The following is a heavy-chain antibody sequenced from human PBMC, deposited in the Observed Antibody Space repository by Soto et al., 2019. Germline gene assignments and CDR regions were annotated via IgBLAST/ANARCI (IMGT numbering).Heavy chain of an antibody. D-gene: IGHD3-3*01. CDR1: GYSFTSYW. Sequence: GESLKISCKGSGYSFTSYWIGWVRQMPGKGLEWMGIIYPGDSDTRYSPSFQGQVTISADKSISTAYLQWSSLKASETAMYYCARTYYDFWCGYMNYGMDVWGQGTTVTVSS. CDR3: ARTYYDFWCGYMNYGMDV. J-gene: IGHJ6*02. CDR2: IYPGDSDT. V-gene: IGHV5-51*01.